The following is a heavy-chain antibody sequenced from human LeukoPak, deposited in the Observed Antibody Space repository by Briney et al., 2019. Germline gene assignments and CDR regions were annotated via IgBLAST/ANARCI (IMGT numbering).Heavy chain of an antibody. CDR1: GGSISHYY. Sequence: SETLSLTCTVSGGSISHYYWSWIRQPPGKGLEWIGYIYYSGNTNYNPSLKSRVTISVDTSKNQFSLKLTSVTAADTAVYYCAREVVAAAGTVDYWGQGTLVTVSS. J-gene: IGHJ4*02. CDR2: IYYSGNT. CDR3: AREVVAAAGTVDY. D-gene: IGHD6-13*01. V-gene: IGHV4-59*01.